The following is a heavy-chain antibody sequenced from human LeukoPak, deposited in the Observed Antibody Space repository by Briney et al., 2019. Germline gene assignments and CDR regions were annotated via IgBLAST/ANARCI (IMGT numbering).Heavy chain of an antibody. D-gene: IGHD3-9*01. V-gene: IGHV1-2*02. CDR3: ACNDILTLGDYYYYYMDV. CDR2: INPNSGGT. CDR1: VYTFTVYY. J-gene: IGHJ6*03. Sequence: ASVTVSCTASVYTFTVYYMHWVRQAPGQGLEWMGWINPNSGGTNYAQKFQGRVTMTRDTSISTAYMELSRLRSDDTAVYYCACNDILTLGDYYYYYMDVWGKGTTVTVSS.